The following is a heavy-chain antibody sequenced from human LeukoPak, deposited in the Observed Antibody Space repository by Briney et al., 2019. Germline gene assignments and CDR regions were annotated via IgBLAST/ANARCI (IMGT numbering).Heavy chain of an antibody. CDR1: GYTFTSNY. J-gene: IGHJ6*02. D-gene: IGHD5-18*01. CDR2: IYPRDGST. V-gene: IGHV1-46*01. CDR3: ARGQVDTAMVIYGMDV. Sequence: GASVKVSCKASGYTFTSNYIHWVRQAPGQGLEWMGMIYPRDGSTSYAQKFQGRVTITADESTSTAYMELSSLRSEDTAVYYCARGQVDTAMVIYGMDVWGQGTTVTVSS.